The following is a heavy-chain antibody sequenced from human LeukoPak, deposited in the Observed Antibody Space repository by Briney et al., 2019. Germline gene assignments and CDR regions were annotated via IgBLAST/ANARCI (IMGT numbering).Heavy chain of an antibody. CDR2: IHDTGIT. J-gene: IGHJ3*02. D-gene: IGHD4-11*01. V-gene: IGHV4-59*12. CDR1: GGSISSYF. Sequence: SSETLSLTCTASGGSISSYFWTWIRQPPGKGLEWIGYIHDTGITSYNPSLKSRVTISVDTSKNQFSLKLSSVTAADTAVYYCALMTTDDAFDIWGQGTMVTVSS. CDR3: ALMTTDDAFDI.